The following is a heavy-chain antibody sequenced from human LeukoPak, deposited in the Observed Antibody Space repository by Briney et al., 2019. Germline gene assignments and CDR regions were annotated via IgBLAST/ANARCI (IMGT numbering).Heavy chain of an antibody. CDR2: ISYDGSNK. CDR1: GFTSSTFG. Sequence: PRRSLRLSCAVSGFTSSTFGMQWVRHAPGEGLEWVSVISYDGSNKSYADSVKGLFTISRDNSKNTLYLQMSSLRAEDTAVYYCAKYGGIYYDSGGLPRFDYWGQGTLVTASS. CDR3: AKYGGIYYDSGGLPRFDY. J-gene: IGHJ4*02. V-gene: IGHV3-30*18. D-gene: IGHD3-22*01.